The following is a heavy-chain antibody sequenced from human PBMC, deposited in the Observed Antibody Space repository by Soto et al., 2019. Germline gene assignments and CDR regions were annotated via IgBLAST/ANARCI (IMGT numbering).Heavy chain of an antibody. CDR1: GGTFSSYA. J-gene: IGHJ4*02. CDR2: IIPIFGTA. CDR3: ARRGYRYGYRDY. D-gene: IGHD5-18*01. V-gene: IGHV1-69*06. Sequence: QVQLVQSGAEVKKPGSSVKVSCKASGGTFSSYAISWVRQAPGQGLEWMGGIIPIFGTANHAQKFQGRVTSTADKSTSTAYMELSSLRSEDTAVYYCARRGYRYGYRDYWGQGALVTVSS.